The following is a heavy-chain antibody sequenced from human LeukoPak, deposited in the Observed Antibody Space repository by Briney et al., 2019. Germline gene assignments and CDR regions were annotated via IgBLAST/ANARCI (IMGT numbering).Heavy chain of an antibody. CDR2: INHSGET. Sequence: SETLSLTCAVSGYSISSGYYWSWIRQPPGKGLEWIATINHSGETYYNPSLKSRVTISVDTSKNQFSLKLSSVTAAGTAIYYCARYTANKSGYSFDYWGQGTLVTVSP. CDR3: ARYTANKSGYSFDY. D-gene: IGHD3-22*01. V-gene: IGHV4-38-2*01. J-gene: IGHJ4*02. CDR1: GYSISSGYY.